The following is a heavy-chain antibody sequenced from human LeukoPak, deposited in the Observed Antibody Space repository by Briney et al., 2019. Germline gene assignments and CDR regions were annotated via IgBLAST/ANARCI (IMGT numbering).Heavy chain of an antibody. CDR3: ARDPRNLGLDP. CDR1: GFTFSGYW. V-gene: IGHV3-74*01. J-gene: IGHJ5*02. Sequence: PGGSLRLSCAASGFTFSGYWMHWVRQPPGKGLLWVSRIDGDGSNTNYADSVKGRFTISRDNAKNTLYLQVNNLRVEDTAVYHCARDPRNLGLDPWGQGTLVTVSS. D-gene: IGHD3-10*01. CDR2: IDGDGSNT.